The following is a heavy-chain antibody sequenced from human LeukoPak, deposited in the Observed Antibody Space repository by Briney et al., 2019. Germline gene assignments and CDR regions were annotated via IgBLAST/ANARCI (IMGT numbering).Heavy chain of an antibody. CDR2: IKQDRSEK. J-gene: IGHJ4*02. V-gene: IGHV3-7*01. D-gene: IGHD1-26*01. Sequence: GGSLRLSCAASGFTFTNYWMSWVRQAPGKGLELVANIKQDRSEKYYVDSVKGRFTISRDNAKNSLYLQMNSLRAEDTAVYYCARSSGSDDYWGQGTLVTVSS. CDR3: ARSSGSDDY. CDR1: GFTFTNYW.